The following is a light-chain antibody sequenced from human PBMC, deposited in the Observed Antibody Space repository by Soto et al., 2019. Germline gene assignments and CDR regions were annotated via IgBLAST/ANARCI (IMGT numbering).Light chain of an antibody. CDR3: QQRSNWPPRYT. J-gene: IGKJ2*01. V-gene: IGKV3-11*01. CDR2: DAS. Sequence: EIVLTQSPATLSLSPGERATLSCRASQSVSSYLAWYKQKPGQAPRLLIYDASKRATGIPARFSGSGSGTDFTLTISSLEPEDFAVYYCQQRSNWPPRYTFGQGTKVDIK. CDR1: QSVSSY.